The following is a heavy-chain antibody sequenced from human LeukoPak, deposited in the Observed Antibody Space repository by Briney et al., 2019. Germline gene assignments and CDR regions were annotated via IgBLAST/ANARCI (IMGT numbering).Heavy chain of an antibody. D-gene: IGHD3-3*01. CDR3: ARDFGRYDFWSGYPDGGNWFDP. CDR1: GGSISSYY. CDR2: IYYSGST. J-gene: IGHJ5*02. V-gene: IGHV4-59*01. Sequence: SETLSLTCTAAGGSISSYYWSWLRQPPGKRLEWVGYIYYSGSTNYNPSLKSRVTISVDTSKNKFSLKLSSVTAADTAVYYCARDFGRYDFWSGYPDGGNWFDPWGQGTLVTVSS.